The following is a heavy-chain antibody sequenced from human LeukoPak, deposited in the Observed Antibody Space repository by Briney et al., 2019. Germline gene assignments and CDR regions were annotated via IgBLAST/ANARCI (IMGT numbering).Heavy chain of an antibody. D-gene: IGHD2/OR15-2a*01. CDR1: GYTFTSYD. J-gene: IGHJ6*03. V-gene: IGHV1-8*01. CDR2: MNPDSGNT. Sequence: ASVKVSCKASGYTFTSYDINWVRQATGQGLEWMGWMNPDSGNTGYAQKFQGRVTMTRNTSISTAYMELSRLRSDDTAVYYCAKGLLLEYYMDVWGKGTTVTVSS. CDR3: AKGLLLEYYMDV.